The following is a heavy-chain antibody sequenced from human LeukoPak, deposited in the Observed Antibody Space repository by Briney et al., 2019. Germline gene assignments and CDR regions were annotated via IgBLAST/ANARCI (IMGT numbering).Heavy chain of an antibody. Sequence: GGSLRLSCEGSAFIFSGHWMNWVRQTPGKGLEWVASIKEDGSERQYVDSVKGRFTISRDNAKNSLYLQMNSLRAEDTAVYYCAREGIGDYVNYYYGMDVWGQGTTVTVSS. D-gene: IGHD4-17*01. CDR2: IKEDGSER. CDR3: AREGIGDYVNYYYGMDV. J-gene: IGHJ6*02. CDR1: AFIFSGHW. V-gene: IGHV3-7*01.